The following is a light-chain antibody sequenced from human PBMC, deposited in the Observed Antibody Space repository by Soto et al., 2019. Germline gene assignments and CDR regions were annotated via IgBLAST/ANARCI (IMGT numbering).Light chain of an antibody. Sequence: QSALTQPTSVSGSPGQSITISCTGTSSDVGGYNYVSWYQQHQGKAPKLMIYDVSNRPSGVSNRFSGSKSGSTASLTISGLQAEDEADYYCTSYTSSRHVVFGEGTKLTVL. CDR2: DVS. CDR1: SSDVGGYNY. V-gene: IGLV2-14*01. J-gene: IGLJ2*01. CDR3: TSYTSSRHVV.